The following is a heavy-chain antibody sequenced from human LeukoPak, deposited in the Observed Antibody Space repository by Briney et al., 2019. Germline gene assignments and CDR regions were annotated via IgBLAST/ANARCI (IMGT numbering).Heavy chain of an antibody. CDR3: TRVEGSYYFDN. Sequence: PSETLSLTCNVSGDSISNSRYYWGWVRQPPGKGLEWIASVRYSGHTLYNPSVKSRVTISADTSKNQFSLKAMSVTAADTAVYYCTRVEGSYYFDNWGRGTLVTVSS. CDR2: VRYSGHT. CDR1: GDSISNSRYY. V-gene: IGHV4-39*07. D-gene: IGHD1-26*01. J-gene: IGHJ4*02.